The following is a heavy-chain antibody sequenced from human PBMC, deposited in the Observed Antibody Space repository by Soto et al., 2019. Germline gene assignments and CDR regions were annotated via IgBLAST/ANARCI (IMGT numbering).Heavy chain of an antibody. CDR3: ARDLPDGYYYYRMDV. V-gene: IGHV3-33*01. J-gene: IGHJ6*02. Sequence: GGSLRLSCAASGFTFSSYGMHWVRQAPGKGLEWVAVIWYDGSNKYYADSVKGRFTTSRDNSKNTLYLQMNSLRAEDTAVYYCARDLPDGYYYYRMDVWGQGTKVTVYS. CDR1: GFTFSSYG. CDR2: IWYDGSNK.